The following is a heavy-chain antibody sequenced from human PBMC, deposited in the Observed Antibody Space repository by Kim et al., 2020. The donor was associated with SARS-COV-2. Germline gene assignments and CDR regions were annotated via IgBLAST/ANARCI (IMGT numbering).Heavy chain of an antibody. CDR2: ISYDGSNK. CDR1: GFTFSSYG. D-gene: IGHD1-1*01. J-gene: IGHJ6*02. Sequence: GGSLRLSCAASGFTFSSYGMHWVRQAPGKGLEWVSVISYDGSNKYYADSVKGRFTISRDNSKNTLYLQMNSLRAEDTAVYYCAKELKLERTYYYYYYGMDVWGQETTVTVSS. V-gene: IGHV3-30*18. CDR3: AKELKLERTYYYYYYGMDV.